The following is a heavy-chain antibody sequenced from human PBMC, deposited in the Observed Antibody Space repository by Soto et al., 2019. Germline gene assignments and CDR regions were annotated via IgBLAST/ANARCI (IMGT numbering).Heavy chain of an antibody. CDR2: FDPEDGET. V-gene: IGHV1-24*01. Sequence: ASVKVSCKVSGYTLTELSMHWVRQAPGKGLEWMGGFDPEDGETIYAQKFQGRVTMTEDTSTDTAYMELSSLRSEDTAVYYCATYSGFGGVIVPFVYWGQATLVTVST. D-gene: IGHD3-16*02. CDR3: ATYSGFGGVIVPFVY. J-gene: IGHJ4*02. CDR1: GYTLTELS.